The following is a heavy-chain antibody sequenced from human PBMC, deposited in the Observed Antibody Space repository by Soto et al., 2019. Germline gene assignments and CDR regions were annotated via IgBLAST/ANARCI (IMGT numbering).Heavy chain of an antibody. J-gene: IGHJ6*02. V-gene: IGHV3-15*07. CDR3: TTPSASATANYYYYYGMDV. CDR2: IKSKTDGGTT. Sequence: EVQLVESGGGLVKPGGSLRLSCAASGFTFSNAWMNWVRQAPGKGLEWVGRIKSKTDGGTTDYAAPVKGRFTISRDDSKNTLYLQMNSLKTEDTAVYYCTTPSASATANYYYYYGMDVWGQGTTVTVSS. D-gene: IGHD1-26*01. CDR1: GFTFSNAW.